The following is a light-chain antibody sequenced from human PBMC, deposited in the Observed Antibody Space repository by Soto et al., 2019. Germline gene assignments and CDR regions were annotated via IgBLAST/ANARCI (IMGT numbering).Light chain of an antibody. CDR1: SGHSRYA. CDR2: INSDGSH. J-gene: IGLJ2*01. Sequence: QAVVTQSPSASASLGASVKLTCTLSSGHSRYAIAWHQQQPEKGPRFLMKINSDGSHNKGDGIPYRFSGSSSGAERYLIISSLQSDVEADYYCQTWGTGIPIFGGGTQLTVL. V-gene: IGLV4-69*01. CDR3: QTWGTGIPI.